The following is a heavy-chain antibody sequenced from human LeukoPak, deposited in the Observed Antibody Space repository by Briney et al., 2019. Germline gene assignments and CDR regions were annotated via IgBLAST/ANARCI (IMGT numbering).Heavy chain of an antibody. CDR3: ARDKEVAAAGVDAFDI. J-gene: IGHJ3*02. V-gene: IGHV3-48*04. CDR1: GFTFSNYH. CDR2: ISSSSSTI. Sequence: GGSLRLSCAASGFTFSNYHMNWVRQAPGKGLEWVSYISSSSSTIYYADSVKGRFTISRDNAKKSLYMQMNSLRAEDTAVYYCARDKEVAAAGVDAFDIWGQGTMVTVSS. D-gene: IGHD6-13*01.